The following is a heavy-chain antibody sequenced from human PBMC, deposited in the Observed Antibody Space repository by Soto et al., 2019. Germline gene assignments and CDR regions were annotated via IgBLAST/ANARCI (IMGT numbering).Heavy chain of an antibody. D-gene: IGHD1-26*01. CDR1: GFNFRAYG. CDR3: ARDRFGGTQGTNWLDP. V-gene: IGHV3-33*01. J-gene: IGHJ5*02. CDR2: IGHDGDDT. Sequence: QEQLAESGGGVVQPGRSLRLSCAASGFNFRAYGMHWVRQAQGRGLEWVAVIGHDGDDTFYGDSVKGRFSISRDNPRNTLSLQMNDLRAEDTAMYFCARDRFGGTQGTNWLDPWGQGTLVIVSS.